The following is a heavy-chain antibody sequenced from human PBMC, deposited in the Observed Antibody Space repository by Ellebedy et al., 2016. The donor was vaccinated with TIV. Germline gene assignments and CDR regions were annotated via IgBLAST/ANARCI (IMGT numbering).Heavy chain of an antibody. CDR2: ISYDGSNK. D-gene: IGHD1-26*01. J-gene: IGHJ6*02. CDR3: ARDRFEGYSGSFKPRNPQYYYGMDV. V-gene: IGHV3-30-3*01. CDR1: GFTFSSYA. Sequence: GESLKISXAASGFTFSSYAMHWVRQAPGKGLEWVAVISYDGSNKYYADSVKGRFTISRDNSKNTLYLQMNSLRAEDTAVYYCARDRFEGYSGSFKPRNPQYYYGMDVWGQGTTVTVSS.